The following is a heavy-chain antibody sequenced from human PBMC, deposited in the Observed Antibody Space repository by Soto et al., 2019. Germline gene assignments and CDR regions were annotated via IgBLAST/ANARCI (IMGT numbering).Heavy chain of an antibody. CDR1: GFTFSSYD. J-gene: IGHJ4*02. D-gene: IGHD2-8*01. V-gene: IGHV3-13*01. Sequence: GSLRLSCAASGFTFSSYDMHWVRQTTGKGLEWVSTIGTAGDTYYPGSVQGRFTISRENAKNSLYLQMNSLRAGDTAVYYCARTRQYCTNGVCYYFFDYCGQGTLVTVSS. CDR3: ARTRQYCTNGVCYYFFDY. CDR2: IGTAGDT.